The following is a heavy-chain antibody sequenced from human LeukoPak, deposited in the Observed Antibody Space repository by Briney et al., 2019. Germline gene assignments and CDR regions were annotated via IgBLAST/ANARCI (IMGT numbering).Heavy chain of an antibody. CDR1: GGSTSSGGYY. D-gene: IGHD3-22*01. CDR3: ARDARQYYYDSSGYLDY. Sequence: PSETLSLTCTVSGGSTSSGGYYWSWIRQHPGKGLEWIGYIYYSGSTYYNPSLKSRVTISVDTSKNQFSLKLSSVTAADTAVYYCARDARQYYYDSSGYLDYWGQGTLVTVSS. CDR2: IYYSGST. V-gene: IGHV4-31*03. J-gene: IGHJ4*02.